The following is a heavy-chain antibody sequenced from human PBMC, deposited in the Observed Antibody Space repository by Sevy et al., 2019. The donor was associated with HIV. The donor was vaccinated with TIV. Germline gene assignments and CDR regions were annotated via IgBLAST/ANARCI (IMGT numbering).Heavy chain of an antibody. CDR1: GYTFTGYY. V-gene: IGHV1-2*02. Sequence: ASVKVSCKASGYTFTGYYMHWVRQAPGQGLEWMGWINPNSGDTNYAQKFQGRVTMTRDTSISTAYMELSRLRSDDTAVYYCAREVLLKGLDYWGQGTLVTVSS. CDR3: AREVLLKGLDY. CDR2: INPNSGDT. D-gene: IGHD2-21*01. J-gene: IGHJ4*02.